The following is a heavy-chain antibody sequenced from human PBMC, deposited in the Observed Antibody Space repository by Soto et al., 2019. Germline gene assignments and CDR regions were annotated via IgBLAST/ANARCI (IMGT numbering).Heavy chain of an antibody. V-gene: IGHV3-74*01. CDR3: ARVSREVVPAAIDY. J-gene: IGHJ4*02. D-gene: IGHD2-2*01. CDR2: INSDGSST. Sequence: EVQLVDSGGGLVQPGGSLRLSCAASGFTFSSYWIHWVRQAPGKGLVWVSRINSDGSSTTYADSVKGRFTISRDNAKNTLYLQMTSLRAEDTAVYYCARVSREVVPAAIDYWGQGTLVTVSS. CDR1: GFTFSSYW.